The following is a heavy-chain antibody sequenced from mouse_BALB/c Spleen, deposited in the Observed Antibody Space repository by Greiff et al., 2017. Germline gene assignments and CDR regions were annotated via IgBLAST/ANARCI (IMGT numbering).Heavy chain of an antibody. D-gene: IGHD1-1*01. J-gene: IGHJ1*01. CDR2: ISYDGSN. CDR3: ARETTVDYWYFDV. CDR1: GYSITSGYY. Sequence: EVKLMESGPGLVKPSQSLSLTCSVTGYSITSGYYWNWIRQFPGNKLEWMGYISYDGSNNYNPSLKNRISITRDTSKNQFFLKLNSVTTEDTATYYCARETTVDYWYFDVWGAGTTVTVSS. V-gene: IGHV3-6*02.